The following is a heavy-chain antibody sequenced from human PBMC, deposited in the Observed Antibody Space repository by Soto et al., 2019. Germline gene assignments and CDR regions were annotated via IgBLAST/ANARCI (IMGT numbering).Heavy chain of an antibody. CDR1: GFSFKVYA. CDR2: ISGSGGTT. CDR3: AKVRESAAARHFDS. D-gene: IGHD6-6*01. Sequence: WGSMRLCCAACGFSFKVYAMSWVRQAPGKGLEWVSVISGSGGTTYYADSVKGRFTISRDNSKNTLYVQMNSLRAEDTAVYYCAKVRESAAARHFDSWGQGTLVTVSS. J-gene: IGHJ4*02. V-gene: IGHV3-23*01.